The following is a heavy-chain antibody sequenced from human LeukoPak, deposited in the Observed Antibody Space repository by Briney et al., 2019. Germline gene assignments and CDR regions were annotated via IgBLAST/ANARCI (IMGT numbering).Heavy chain of an antibody. V-gene: IGHV1-8*01. CDR2: MNPSSGNT. CDR1: GYTFTSYD. D-gene: IGHD3-10*01. Sequence: ASVKVSCKASGYTFTSYDINWVRQATGQGLEWMGWMNPSSGNTGYAQKFQGRVTVTRNTSISTAYMELSSLRSEDTAVYYCARAGRYSYYYYYYGMDVWGQGTTVTVSS. J-gene: IGHJ6*02. CDR3: ARAGRYSYYYYYYGMDV.